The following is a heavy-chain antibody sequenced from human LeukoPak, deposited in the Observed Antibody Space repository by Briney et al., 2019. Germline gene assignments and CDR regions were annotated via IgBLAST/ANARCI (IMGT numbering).Heavy chain of an antibody. CDR2: IRYDGSNK. V-gene: IGHV3-30*02. CDR3: ARVKLDPRWGIAVAGNPIDY. CDR1: GFTFSSYG. D-gene: IGHD6-19*01. J-gene: IGHJ4*02. Sequence: GGSLRLSCAASGFTFSSYGMHWVRQAPGKGLEWVAFIRYDGSNKYYADSVKGRFTISRDNSKNTLYLQMNSLRAEDTAVYYCARVKLDPRWGIAVAGNPIDYWGQGTLVTVSS.